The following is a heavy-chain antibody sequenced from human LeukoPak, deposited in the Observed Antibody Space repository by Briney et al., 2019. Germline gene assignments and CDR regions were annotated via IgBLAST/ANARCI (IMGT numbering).Heavy chain of an antibody. CDR2: ISWNSGSI. CDR3: AKSSSSSDCYYYYMDV. J-gene: IGHJ6*03. Sequence: SGGSLRLSCAASGFTFDDYAMHWVRQAPGKGLEWVSGISWNSGSIGYADSVKGRFTISRDNAKNSLYLQMNSLRAEDTALYYCAKSSSSSDCYYYYMDVWGKGTTVTVSS. V-gene: IGHV3-9*01. CDR1: GFTFDDYA. D-gene: IGHD6-6*01.